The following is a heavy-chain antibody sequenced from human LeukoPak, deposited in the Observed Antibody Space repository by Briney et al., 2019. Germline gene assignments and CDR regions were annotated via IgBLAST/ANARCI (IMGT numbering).Heavy chain of an antibody. CDR1: VSSGLTRW. J-gene: IGHJ4*02. Sequence: GGSLRLSCVASVSSGLTRWMNWVRQPPGKGLEWAAIIKEDGSDKYYVDSVKGRFTISRDNAKNSVYLQMNSLRVEDTAVYYCASAAGWEFGYWGQGTLVTVSS. CDR2: IKEDGSDK. D-gene: IGHD1-26*01. V-gene: IGHV3-7*01. CDR3: ASAAGWEFGY.